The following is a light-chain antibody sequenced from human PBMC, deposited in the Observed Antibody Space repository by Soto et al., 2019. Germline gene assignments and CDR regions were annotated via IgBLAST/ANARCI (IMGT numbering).Light chain of an antibody. CDR2: GAS. J-gene: IGKJ3*01. CDR3: QQYGDLPLS. Sequence: EIVLTQSPGTLSLSPGERVTLSCRASQSLPTKALAWYQQKPGQTPRLLIYGASTRDTAIPDRFNGSGSGTDFTLTISRVEPEGFAVYYCQQYGDLPLSFGPGTKVDIK. CDR1: QSLPTKA. V-gene: IGKV3-20*01.